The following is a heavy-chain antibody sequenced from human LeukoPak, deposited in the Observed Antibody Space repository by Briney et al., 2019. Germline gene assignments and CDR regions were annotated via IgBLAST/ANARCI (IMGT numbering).Heavy chain of an antibody. CDR2: IWYDGSNK. CDR1: GVTFGSYG. J-gene: IGHJ1*01. V-gene: IGHV3-33*01. D-gene: IGHD2-21*02. CDR3: TSWGDTTAEYFQR. Sequence: PGGSLRLSCAASGVTFGSYGMHWVRQAPGKGLEWVALIWYDGSNKYYADSVKGRLTISRDNSKNTLYLQMNSLRVEDTAVYYCTSWGDTTAEYFQRWGLGTLVTVSS.